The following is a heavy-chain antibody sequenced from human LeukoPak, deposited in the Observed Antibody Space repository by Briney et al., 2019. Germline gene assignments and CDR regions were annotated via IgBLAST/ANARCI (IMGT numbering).Heavy chain of an antibody. D-gene: IGHD3-22*01. Sequence: GESLKISCKTSGYSFTTYWIAWLRQLPGKGLEWMGIIYPGDSDTRYSPSFQGQVTISADKSISTAYLQWSSLKASDTAMYYCARTEYDSSGPAFDYWGQGNLVTVSS. CDR1: GYSFTTYW. CDR2: IYPGDSDT. CDR3: ARTEYDSSGPAFDY. V-gene: IGHV5-51*01. J-gene: IGHJ4*02.